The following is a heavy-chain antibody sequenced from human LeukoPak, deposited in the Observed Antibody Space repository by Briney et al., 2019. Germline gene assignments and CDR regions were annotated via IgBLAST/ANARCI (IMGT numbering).Heavy chain of an antibody. CDR1: GYTFTSYY. Sequence: ASVKVSCKASGYTFTSYYMHWVRQAPGQGLEWMGIINPSGGSTSYAQKFQGRVTMTRDTSTSTVYMELSSLRSEDTAVYYCARDHGLGGSGSYYTTYAFDIWGQGTMVTVSS. J-gene: IGHJ3*02. D-gene: IGHD3-10*01. CDR3: ARDHGLGGSGSYYTTYAFDI. CDR2: INPSGGST. V-gene: IGHV1-46*01.